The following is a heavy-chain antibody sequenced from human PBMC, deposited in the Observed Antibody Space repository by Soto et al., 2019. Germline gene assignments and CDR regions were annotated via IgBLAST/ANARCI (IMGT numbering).Heavy chain of an antibody. CDR2: IYYSGST. CDR3: ARGCLGYDFWSGYYKGSGSNWFDP. V-gene: IGHV4-39*07. CDR1: GGSISSSSYY. J-gene: IGHJ5*02. Sequence: SETLSLTCTVSGGSISSSSYYWGWIRQPPGKGLEWIGSIYYSGSTYYNPSLKSRVTISVDTSKNQFSLKLSSVTAADTAVYYCARGCLGYDFWSGYYKGSGSNWFDPWGQGTLVTVSS. D-gene: IGHD3-3*01.